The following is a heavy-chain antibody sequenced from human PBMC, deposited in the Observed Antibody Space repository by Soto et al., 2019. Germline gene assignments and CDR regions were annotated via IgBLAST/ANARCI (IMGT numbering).Heavy chain of an antibody. J-gene: IGHJ5*02. CDR2: MNPNSGNT. V-gene: IGHV1-8*01. D-gene: IGHD3-3*01. Sequence: ASVKVSCKASGYTFTSYDINWVRQATGQGLERMGWMNPNSGNTGYAQQFQGRVTMTRNTSISTAYLELSSLRSEDTAVYYCARGRNYDFWSGYYTGWWFDPWGQGTLVTVSS. CDR1: GYTFTSYD. CDR3: ARGRNYDFWSGYYTGWWFDP.